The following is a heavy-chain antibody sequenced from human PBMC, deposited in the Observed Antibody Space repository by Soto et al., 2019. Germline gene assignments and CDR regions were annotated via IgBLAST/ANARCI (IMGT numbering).Heavy chain of an antibody. V-gene: IGHV3-23*01. CDR1: GFTFSSYA. Sequence: EVQLLESGGGLVQPGGSLRLSCAASGFTFSSYAMSWVRQAPGKGLEWGSGISGSGGSTYYADSVKGRFTISRDNSKNTLFVQMNSLRVEDTAVYYCAKVGIYCTNGVCRGYWGQGTLVTVSS. CDR2: ISGSGGST. J-gene: IGHJ4*02. D-gene: IGHD2-8*01. CDR3: AKVGIYCTNGVCRGY.